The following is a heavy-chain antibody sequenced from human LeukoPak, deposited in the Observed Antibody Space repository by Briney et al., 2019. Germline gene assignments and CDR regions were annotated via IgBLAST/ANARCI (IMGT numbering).Heavy chain of an antibody. Sequence: SETLSLTCTVSGGSISSGGYYWSWIPQPPGKGLEWIGYIYHSGSTYYNPSLKSRVTISVDRSKNQFSLKLSSVTAADTAVYYCARDTPPYDSSGYIGPLWGHGTLVTVSS. CDR1: GGSISSGGYY. CDR3: ARDTPPYDSSGYIGPL. CDR2: IYHSGST. V-gene: IGHV4-30-2*01. J-gene: IGHJ4*01. D-gene: IGHD3-22*01.